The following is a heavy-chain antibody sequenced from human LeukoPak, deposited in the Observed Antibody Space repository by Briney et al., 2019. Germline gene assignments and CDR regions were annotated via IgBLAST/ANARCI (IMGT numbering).Heavy chain of an antibody. J-gene: IGHJ3*02. CDR1: GFTFSSYS. Sequence: GGSLRLSCAASGFTFSSYSMNWVRQAPGKGLEWVSSISSSSSYIYYADSVKGRFTISRDNAKNSLYLQMNSLRAEDTAVYYCARSALLMVYDNAFDIWGQGTMVTVSS. V-gene: IGHV3-21*01. D-gene: IGHD2-8*01. CDR2: ISSSSSYI. CDR3: ARSALLMVYDNAFDI.